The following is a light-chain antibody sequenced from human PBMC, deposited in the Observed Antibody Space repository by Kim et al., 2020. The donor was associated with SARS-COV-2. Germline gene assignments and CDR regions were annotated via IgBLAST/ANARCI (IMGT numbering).Light chain of an antibody. CDR2: VNNDGSH. J-gene: IGLJ3*02. CDR1: SGHSSYA. Sequence: ASVRLTCTLSSGHSSYAIAWHQQQPEKGPRYLMKVNNDGSHSKGAGIPDRFSGSSSGTERYLTISSLQSEDEADYYCQTWDTGIRVFGGGTQLTVL. CDR3: QTWDTGIRV. V-gene: IGLV4-69*02.